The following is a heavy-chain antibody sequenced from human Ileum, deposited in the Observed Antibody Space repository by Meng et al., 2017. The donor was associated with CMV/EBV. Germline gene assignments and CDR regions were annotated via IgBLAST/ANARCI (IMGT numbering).Heavy chain of an antibody. J-gene: IGHJ4*02. D-gene: IGHD3-10*01. CDR3: VRSDPMVRGVFDS. CDR1: GFTFRSYA. Sequence: AASGFTFRSYAMYWVRQAPGKGLEWVALMSYDGSSKYSADSVKGRFTISRDNAKNTLYLQMNSLRAEDTAVYYCVRSDPMVRGVFDSWGQGTLVTVSS. CDR2: MSYDGSSK. V-gene: IGHV3-30-3*01.